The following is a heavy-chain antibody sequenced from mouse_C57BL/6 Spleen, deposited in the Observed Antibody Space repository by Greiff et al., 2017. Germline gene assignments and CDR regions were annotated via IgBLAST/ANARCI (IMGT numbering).Heavy chain of an antibody. V-gene: IGHV1-52*01. CDR1: GYTFTSYW. J-gene: IGHJ4*01. Sequence: QVQLQQPGAELVRPGSSVKLSCKASGYTFTSYWMHWVKQRPIQGLEWIGNIDPSDSATNYTQKFKDKATLTVDKSSSTSYMQLIRLTSEDSAVYYCARTAPRGYAMDYWGQGTSVTVSS. CDR3: ARTAPRGYAMDY. D-gene: IGHD6-1*01. CDR2: IDPSDSAT.